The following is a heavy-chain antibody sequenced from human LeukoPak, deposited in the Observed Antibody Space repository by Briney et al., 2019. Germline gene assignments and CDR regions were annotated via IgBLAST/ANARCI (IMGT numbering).Heavy chain of an antibody. J-gene: IGHJ4*02. CDR1: GFTFSSYW. D-gene: IGHD5-18*01. CDR2: IKEGGSAN. V-gene: IGHV3-7*01. Sequence: PGGSLRLSCAASGFTFSSYWMSWVRQPPGKGLEWVANIKEGGSANYNVDSMKGRFTISRDNAKNSLYLQMNSLGAEDTAVYYCARDWIQLWPGDYWGQGTLVTVSS. CDR3: ARDWIQLWPGDY.